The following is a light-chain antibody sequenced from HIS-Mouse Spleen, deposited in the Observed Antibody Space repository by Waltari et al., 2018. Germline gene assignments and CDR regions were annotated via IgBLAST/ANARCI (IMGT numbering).Light chain of an antibody. CDR2: KAS. CDR3: QQYNSYSPYT. CDR1: QSISSW. V-gene: IGKV1-5*03. Sequence: DIQMTQSPSTLSASVGDRVTITCRASQSISSWLAWYPQNPGKAPKLLFYKASSLESGVPSRFSGSGSGTEFTLTISSLQPDDFATYYCQQYNSYSPYTFGQGTKLEIK. J-gene: IGKJ2*01.